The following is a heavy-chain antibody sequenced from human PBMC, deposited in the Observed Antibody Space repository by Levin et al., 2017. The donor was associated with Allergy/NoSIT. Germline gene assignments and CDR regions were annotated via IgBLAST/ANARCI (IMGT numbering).Heavy chain of an antibody. CDR2: IWYDGSNK. J-gene: IGHJ4*02. Sequence: GESLKISCAASGFTFSSYGMHWVRQAPGKGLEWVAVIWYDGSNKYYADSVKGRFTISRDNSKNTLYLQMNSLRAEDTAVYYCARDSAYYDILTGLDPPDYWGQGTLVTVSS. CDR1: GFTFSSYG. D-gene: IGHD3-9*01. CDR3: ARDSAYYDILTGLDPPDY. V-gene: IGHV3-33*01.